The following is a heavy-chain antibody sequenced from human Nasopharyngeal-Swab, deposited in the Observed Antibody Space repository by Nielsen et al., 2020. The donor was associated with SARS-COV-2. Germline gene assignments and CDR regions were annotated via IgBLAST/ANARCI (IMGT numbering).Heavy chain of an antibody. CDR3: ARAYSSSSQYYYYYYGMDV. CDR2: IYPGDSDT. Sequence: GESLKISCKGSGYSFTSYWIGWVRQMPGKGLEWMGIIYPGDSDTRYSPSFQGQVTISADKSISTAYLQWSSLKASDTAMYYCARAYSSSSQYYYYYYGMDVWGQGTTVTVPS. D-gene: IGHD6-6*01. J-gene: IGHJ6*02. V-gene: IGHV5-51*01. CDR1: GYSFTSYW.